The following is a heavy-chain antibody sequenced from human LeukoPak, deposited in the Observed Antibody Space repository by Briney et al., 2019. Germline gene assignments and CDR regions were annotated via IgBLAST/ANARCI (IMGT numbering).Heavy chain of an antibody. CDR1: GGSISSSSYY. Sequence: PSETLSLTYTVSGGSISSSSYYWGWIRQPPGKGLEWIGSIYYSGSTYYNPSLKSRVTISVDTSKNQFSLKLSSVTAADTAVYYCARHRPQPYFDYWGQGTLVTVSS. J-gene: IGHJ4*02. CDR3: ARHRPQPYFDY. V-gene: IGHV4-39*01. CDR2: IYYSGST.